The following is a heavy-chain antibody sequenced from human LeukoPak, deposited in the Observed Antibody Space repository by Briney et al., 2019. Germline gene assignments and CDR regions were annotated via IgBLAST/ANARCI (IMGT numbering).Heavy chain of an antibody. D-gene: IGHD2-2*01. J-gene: IGHJ4*02. CDR1: GGSISSYY. V-gene: IGHV4-59*01. CDR2: IYYSGST. Sequence: PSETLSLTCTVSGGSISSYYWSWIRQPPGKGLEWIGYIYYSGSTNYNPSLKSRVTISVDTSKNQFSLKLSSVTAADTAMYYCARVLRGYCSSTSCYAFDYWGQGTLVTVSS. CDR3: ARVLRGYCSSTSCYAFDY.